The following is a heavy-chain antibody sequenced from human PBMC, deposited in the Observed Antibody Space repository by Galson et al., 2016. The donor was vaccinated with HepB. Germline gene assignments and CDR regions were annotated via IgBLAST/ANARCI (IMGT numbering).Heavy chain of an antibody. Sequence: SLRLSCAASGFIFSVYNMNWARQAPGKGPEGIAWITSSSDTMYYQDSVKGGFPISRDNAKNSVYLEMNSLRDGDTAVYYCARVRKGYDVWSGYGDYYYSGMDGWGQGTTVTVSS. CDR1: GFIFSVYN. V-gene: IGHV3-48*02. J-gene: IGHJ6*02. CDR2: ITSSSDTM. D-gene: IGHD3-3*01. CDR3: ARVRKGYDVWSGYGDYYYSGMDG.